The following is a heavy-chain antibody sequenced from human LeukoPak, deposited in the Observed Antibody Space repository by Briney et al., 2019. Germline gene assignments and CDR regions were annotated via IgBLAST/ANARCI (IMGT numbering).Heavy chain of an antibody. CDR2: IYHSGSS. CDR1: GGALSSSDYY. J-gene: IGHJ5*02. Sequence: SETLSLTCAVSGGALSSSDYYWGWVRQPPGKGLEWIGSIYHSGSSYDNPSPKSRVTMSVDTSKNQFSLRLTSVTAADTAVYYCVRLGVVGLDQNWFDPWGQGTLVTASS. CDR3: VRLGVVGLDQNWFDP. V-gene: IGHV4-39*07. D-gene: IGHD2-2*01.